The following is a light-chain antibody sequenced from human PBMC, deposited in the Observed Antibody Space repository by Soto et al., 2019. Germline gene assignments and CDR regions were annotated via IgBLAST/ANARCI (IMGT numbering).Light chain of an antibody. V-gene: IGKV1-5*01. CDR1: QSISSW. CDR2: DAS. J-gene: IGKJ2*01. CDR3: QQSYSTPDT. Sequence: DIQMTQSPSTLSASVGDRVTITCRASQSISSWLAWYQQKPGKAPKLLIYDASSLESGVPSRFSGSGSGTEFTLTISSLQPDDFATYYCQQSYSTPDTFGQGTKVDIK.